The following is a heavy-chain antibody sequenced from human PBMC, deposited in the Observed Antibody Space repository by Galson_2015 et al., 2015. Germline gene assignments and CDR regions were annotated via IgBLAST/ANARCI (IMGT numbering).Heavy chain of an antibody. V-gene: IGHV3-48*02. CDR3: ARDPSGDYVWGSYRLPNWYFDL. Sequence: SLRLSCAASGFTFSSYSMNWVRQAPGKGLEWVSYISSSSSTIYYADSVKGRFTISRDNAKNSLYLQMNSLRDEDTAVYYCARDPSGDYVWGSYRLPNWYFDLWGRGTLVTVSS. CDR2: ISSSSSTI. CDR1: GFTFSSYS. D-gene: IGHD3-16*02. J-gene: IGHJ2*01.